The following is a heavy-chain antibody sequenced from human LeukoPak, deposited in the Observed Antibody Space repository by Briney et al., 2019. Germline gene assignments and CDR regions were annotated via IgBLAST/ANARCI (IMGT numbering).Heavy chain of an antibody. V-gene: IGHV3-21*01. J-gene: IGHJ4*02. Sequence: PGGSMRLACAGSGFTFSSYWMSWVRQAPGKWPEWVSSISSSSSYIYYADSVKGRFTISRDNAKNSLYLQMNSLRAEDTAVYYCARGSGSYPIDFDYWGQGTLVTVSS. D-gene: IGHD1-26*01. CDR2: ISSSSSYI. CDR3: ARGSGSYPIDFDY. CDR1: GFTFSSYW.